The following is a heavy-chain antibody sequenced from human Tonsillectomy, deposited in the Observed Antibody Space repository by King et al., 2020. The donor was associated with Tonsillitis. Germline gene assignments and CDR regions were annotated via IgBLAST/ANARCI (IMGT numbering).Heavy chain of an antibody. D-gene: IGHD3-10*01. V-gene: IGHV3-11*06. CDR1: GFTFSDYY. J-gene: IGHJ3*02. CDR3: ASPGGHEGDAFDI. Sequence: HVQLVESGGGLVKPGGSLRLSCAASGFTFSDYYMSWLRQAPGKGLEWVSYISSSGSYTNYADSVKGRFTISRDNAKNSLYLQMNSLRAEDTAVYYCASPGGHEGDAFDIWGQGTMVTVSS. CDR2: ISSSGSYT.